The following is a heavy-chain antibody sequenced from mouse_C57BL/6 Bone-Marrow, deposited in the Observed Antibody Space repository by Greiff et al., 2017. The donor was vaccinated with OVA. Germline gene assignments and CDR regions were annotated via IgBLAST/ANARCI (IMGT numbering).Heavy chain of an antibody. CDR1: GFTFSSYA. J-gene: IGHJ3*01. D-gene: IGHD3-2*02. CDR3: TRVAQATVSFAY. Sequence: EVQRVESGEGLVKPGGSLKLSCAASGFTFSSYAMSWVRQTPEKRLEWVAYISSGGDYIYYADTVKGRFTISRDNARNTLYLQMSSLKSEDTAMYYCTRVAQATVSFAYWGQGTLVTVSA. CDR2: ISSGGDYI. V-gene: IGHV5-9-1*02.